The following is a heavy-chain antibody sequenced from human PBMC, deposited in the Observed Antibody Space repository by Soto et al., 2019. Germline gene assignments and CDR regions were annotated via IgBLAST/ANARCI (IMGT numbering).Heavy chain of an antibody. J-gene: IGHJ5*02. V-gene: IGHV4-39*01. CDR2: IYYSGST. CDR1: GGSISRSSYF. D-gene: IGHD1-1*01. Sequence: QLQLQESGPGLVKPSETLSLTCTVSGGSISRSSYFWGWIRQPPGKGLEWIGNIYYSGSTYYNPYLKSRVTITVDTANTQFARKLSSVTAADTAVYYCARRDRNGIDPWGQGTLVTVSS. CDR3: ARRDRNGIDP.